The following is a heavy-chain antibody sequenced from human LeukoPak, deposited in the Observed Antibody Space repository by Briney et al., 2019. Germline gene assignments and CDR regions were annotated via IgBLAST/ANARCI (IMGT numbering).Heavy chain of an antibody. Sequence: GGSLRLSCEASGFTLSSHWMSWVRQAPGKGLEWVSAISGSGGSTYYADSVKGRFTISRDNSKNTLYLQMNSLRAEDTAVYYCAKGGQWLVRGYFDYWGQGTLVTVSS. J-gene: IGHJ4*02. CDR1: GFTLSSHW. V-gene: IGHV3-23*01. D-gene: IGHD6-19*01. CDR3: AKGGQWLVRGYFDY. CDR2: ISGSGGST.